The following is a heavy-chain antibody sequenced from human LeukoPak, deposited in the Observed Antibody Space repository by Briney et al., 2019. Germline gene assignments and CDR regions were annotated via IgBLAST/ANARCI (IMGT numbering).Heavy chain of an antibody. J-gene: IGHJ4*02. CDR3: AKDSQALRGYPDV. Sequence: SGGSLRLSCAASGFTFSSYGMHWVRQAPGKGLEWVAVISYDGSNKYYADSVKGRFTISRDNSKNTLYLQMNSLRAEDTAVYYCAKDSQALRGYPDVWGQGTLVTVSS. CDR1: GFTFSSYG. V-gene: IGHV3-30*18. CDR2: ISYDGSNK. D-gene: IGHD6-25*01.